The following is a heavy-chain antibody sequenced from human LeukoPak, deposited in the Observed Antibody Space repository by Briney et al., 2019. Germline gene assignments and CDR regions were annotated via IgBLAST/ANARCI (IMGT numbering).Heavy chain of an antibody. CDR3: ARHTRPGYSGYENAFGI. V-gene: IGHV4-39*01. J-gene: IGHJ3*02. CDR1: GGSISSSGYN. CDR2: LYDSGNT. D-gene: IGHD5-12*01. Sequence: SETLSLTCTVSGGSISSSGYNWDWIRQPPGKGLEWIGDLYDSGNTYYNPSLKSRVTISVDTSNNQFPLKLSSVTAADTAVYYCARHTRPGYSGYENAFGIWGQGTMVTVCS.